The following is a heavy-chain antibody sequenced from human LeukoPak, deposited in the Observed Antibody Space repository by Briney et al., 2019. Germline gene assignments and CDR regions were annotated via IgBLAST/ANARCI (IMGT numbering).Heavy chain of an antibody. V-gene: IGHV1-2*02. J-gene: IGHJ5*02. CDR1: GYTFTGYY. D-gene: IGHD3-22*01. CDR3: ARDLQFYDSSGSREPNWFDP. Sequence: GASVKVSCKASGYTFTGYYMHWVRQAPGQGLEWMGWINPNSGGTDYAQKFQGRVAMTRDTSISTAYMELSRLRSDDTAVYYCARDLQFYDSSGSREPNWFDPWGQGTLVTVSS. CDR2: INPNSGGT.